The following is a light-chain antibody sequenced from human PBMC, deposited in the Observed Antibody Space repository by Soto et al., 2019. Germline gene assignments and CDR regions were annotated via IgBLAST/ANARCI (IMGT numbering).Light chain of an antibody. CDR1: TGAVASDYF. CDR3: LLYLGGARV. CDR2: TTN. Sequence: QTVVTQEPSLTVSPGGTVTLTCASSTGAVASDYFPNWFQQKPGQAPRLLIYTTNMKHSWTPARFSGSLLGGKAALTLSGAQPEDEAEYYCLLYLGGARVFGSGTKLTVL. V-gene: IGLV7-43*01. J-gene: IGLJ1*01.